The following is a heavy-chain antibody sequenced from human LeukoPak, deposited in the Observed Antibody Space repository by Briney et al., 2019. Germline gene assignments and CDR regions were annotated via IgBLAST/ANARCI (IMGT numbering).Heavy chain of an antibody. CDR1: GFTFSSYA. CDR3: ARDETRQQWLVKLDY. D-gene: IGHD6-19*01. CDR2: ISYDGSNK. J-gene: IGHJ4*02. V-gene: IGHV3-30*04. Sequence: GGSLRLSCAASGFTFSSYAMHWVRQAPGKGLEWVAVISYDGSNKNYADSVKGRFTISRDNSKNTLYLQMNSLRAEDTAVYYCARDETRQQWLVKLDYWGQGTLVTVSS.